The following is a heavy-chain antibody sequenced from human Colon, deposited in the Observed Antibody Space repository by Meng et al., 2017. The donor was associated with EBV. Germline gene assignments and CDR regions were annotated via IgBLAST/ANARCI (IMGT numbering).Heavy chain of an antibody. Sequence: QGQLQQEGGGLLLPSENLSLTRSVYGGSFSGYYWTWIRQPPGKGLEWIGEINHSGSTNYNPSLKSRVTISVDTSKNQFSLKLSSVTAADTAVYYCARGLAWFRELLSINWFDPWGQGTLVTVSS. CDR2: INHSGST. V-gene: IGHV4-34*01. CDR1: GGSFSGYY. CDR3: ARGLAWFRELLSINWFDP. D-gene: IGHD3-10*01. J-gene: IGHJ5*02.